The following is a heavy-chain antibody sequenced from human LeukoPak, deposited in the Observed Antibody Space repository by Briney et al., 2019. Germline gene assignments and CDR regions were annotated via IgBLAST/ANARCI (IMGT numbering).Heavy chain of an antibody. D-gene: IGHD6-13*01. J-gene: IGHJ4*02. CDR2: IRSKAYGGTT. CDR3: TRVYSSSWYRYFDY. CDR1: GFTFGDYA. Sequence: GGSLRLSCTASGFTFGDYAMSWVRQAPGKGLEWVGFIRSKAYGGTTEYAASVKGRFTISRDDSKSIAYLQMNSLKTEDTAVYYCTRVYSSSWYRYFDYWGQGTLVTVSS. V-gene: IGHV3-49*04.